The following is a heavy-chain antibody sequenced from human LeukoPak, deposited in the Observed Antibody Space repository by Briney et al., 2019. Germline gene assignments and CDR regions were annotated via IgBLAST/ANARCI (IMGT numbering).Heavy chain of an antibody. D-gene: IGHD3-16*01. CDR1: AGSFTGFS. CDR2: LNHSGST. CDR3: ARGRLLMWFDP. V-gene: IGHV4-34*01. J-gene: IGHJ5*02. Sequence: PSETLSPTRAVYAGSFTGFSWGWTRQPPGKGLEWIVELNHSGSTNYNPSLKGRVTISVDTSKKQFSLKLSSVTAADTAVYYCARGRLLMWFDPWGQGTLVTVSS.